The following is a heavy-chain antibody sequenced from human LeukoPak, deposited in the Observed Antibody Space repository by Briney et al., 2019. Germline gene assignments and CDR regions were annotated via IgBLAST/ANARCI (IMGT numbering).Heavy chain of an antibody. J-gene: IGHJ4*02. Sequence: GGSLRLSCGASGFTFRDAWMSGVRQAPGKGREWVGRIIIKTEEGAIDFAAPVKDRFTISRDDSNNTLYLQMNSLKTEDTAVYYCTTGERRYDSSGYYPYYFDYWGQGTLASVSS. D-gene: IGHD3-22*01. CDR1: GFTFRDAW. CDR2: IIIKTEEGAI. CDR3: TTGERRYDSSGYYPYYFDY. V-gene: IGHV3-15*01.